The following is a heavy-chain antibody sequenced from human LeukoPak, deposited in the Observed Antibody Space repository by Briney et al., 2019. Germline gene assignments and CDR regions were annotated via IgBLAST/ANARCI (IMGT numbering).Heavy chain of an antibody. CDR2: IKPDGSDE. CDR3: ARNTVAAAGDS. Sequence: GGSLRLSCAASGFTFGSNWMTRVRQAPEKGLEWVAKIKPDGSDEDYVDSVKGRFTISRDNAKNLLYLQMTGLRAEDTAVYYCARNTVAAAGDSWGQGTLVTVSS. J-gene: IGHJ4*02. CDR1: GFTFGSNW. D-gene: IGHD6-13*01. V-gene: IGHV3-7*01.